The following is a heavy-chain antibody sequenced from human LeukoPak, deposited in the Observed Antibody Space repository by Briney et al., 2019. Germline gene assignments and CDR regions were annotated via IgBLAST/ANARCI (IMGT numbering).Heavy chain of an antibody. CDR3: ARDWVDCGGDCYSWGYFDY. CDR2: ISSSSSTI. CDR1: GFTFSSYS. V-gene: IGHV3-48*01. J-gene: IGHJ4*02. D-gene: IGHD2-21*01. Sequence: PGGSLRLSCAASGFTFSSYSMNWVRQAPGKGLEWVSYISSSSSTIYYADSVKGRFTIPRDNAKNSLYLQMNSLRAEDTAVYYCARDWVDCGGDCYSWGYFDYWGQGTLVTVSS.